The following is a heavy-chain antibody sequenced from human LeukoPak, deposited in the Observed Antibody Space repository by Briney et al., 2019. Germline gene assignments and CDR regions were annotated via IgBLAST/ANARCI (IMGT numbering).Heavy chain of an antibody. J-gene: IGHJ3*02. CDR2: INHSGST. CDR3: ARHSGSYDAFDI. D-gene: IGHD1-26*01. CDR1: GGSFSGYY. V-gene: IGHV4-34*01. Sequence: PSETLSLTCAVYGGSFSGYYWSWIRQPPGKGLEWIGEINHSGSTNYNPSLKSRVTISVDTSKNQFSLKLSSVTAADTAVYYCARHSGSYDAFDIWGQGTMVTVSS.